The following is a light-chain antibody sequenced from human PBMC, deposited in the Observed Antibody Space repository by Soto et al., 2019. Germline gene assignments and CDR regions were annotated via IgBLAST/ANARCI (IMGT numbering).Light chain of an antibody. CDR3: QQYYSTPWM. Sequence: DIVMTQSPDSLAVSLGERATINCKSSQSVLFTSNNKNYLAWYQQKPGQPPKLLIYWASTRESGVPDRFSGRGSGTDFTLTISSLEAEDVVFYYCQQYYSTPWMFGQGTKVEIK. J-gene: IGKJ1*01. CDR2: WAS. CDR1: QSVLFTSNNKNY. V-gene: IGKV4-1*01.